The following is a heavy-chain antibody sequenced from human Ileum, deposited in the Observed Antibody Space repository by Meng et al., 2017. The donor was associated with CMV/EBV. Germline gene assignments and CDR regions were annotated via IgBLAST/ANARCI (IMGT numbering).Heavy chain of an antibody. V-gene: IGHV4-34*01. CDR1: GGFVSDCY. CDR3: ARLVLSVTANFDD. Sequence: ALLGGFVSDCYWSRVRQPPGKELQWIGEINHSGSTNYNPSLKSRVTISVDTSNNQFSLKLSSVSAADTAVYYCARLVLSVTANFDDWAQGTLVTVSS. D-gene: IGHD2-15*01. J-gene: IGHJ4*02. CDR2: INHSGST.